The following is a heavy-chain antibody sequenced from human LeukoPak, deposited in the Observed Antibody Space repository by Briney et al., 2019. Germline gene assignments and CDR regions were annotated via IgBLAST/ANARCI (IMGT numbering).Heavy chain of an antibody. CDR1: GFTFSSYS. D-gene: IGHD4-23*01. Sequence: GGSLGLSCAASGFTFSSYSMNWVRQAPGKGLEWISYISSGSFSTYYADSVKGRFTVSRDNAKNSLYLQMHSLSDEDTAVYYCARARGGGNSVPLSDCWGQGTLVTVSS. J-gene: IGHJ4*02. CDR3: ARARGGGNSVPLSDC. CDR2: ISSGSFST. V-gene: IGHV3-48*02.